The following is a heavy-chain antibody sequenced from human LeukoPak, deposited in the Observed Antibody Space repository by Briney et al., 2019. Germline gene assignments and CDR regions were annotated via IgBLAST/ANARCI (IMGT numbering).Heavy chain of an antibody. J-gene: IGHJ4*02. Sequence: GGSLRLSCAASGFPFSDYGMYWVRQAPGKGLEWLAVISHDGNNKYYADSVKGRITISRDNSMSTLYLQMNSLRAEDTAVYYCAKDLGSSGWFSGYCDYWGQGTLVTVSS. CDR2: ISHDGNNK. CDR3: AKDLGSSGWFSGYCDY. CDR1: GFPFSDYG. V-gene: IGHV3-30*18. D-gene: IGHD6-19*01.